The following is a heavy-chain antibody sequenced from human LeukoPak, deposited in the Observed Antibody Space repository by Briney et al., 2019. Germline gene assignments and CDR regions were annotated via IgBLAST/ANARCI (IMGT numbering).Heavy chain of an antibody. CDR1: GGSISGYY. V-gene: IGHV4-59*01. CDR3: ARTIFWNVYYSREYYYGIDL. J-gene: IGHJ6*01. D-gene: IGHD3-3*01. CDR2: ISYNGNT. Sequence: SETLSLTCTVSGGSISGYYWTWIRQPPGKGLEWMAYISYNGNTSYSPSPKSRVTIPVDTTKNQFPLLLSSVTGADTTGYYCARTIFWNVYYSREYYYGIDLWGQGTTVTVSS.